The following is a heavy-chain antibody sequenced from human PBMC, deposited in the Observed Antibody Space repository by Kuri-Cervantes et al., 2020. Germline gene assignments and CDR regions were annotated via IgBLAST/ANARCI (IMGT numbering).Heavy chain of an antibody. CDR2: INPSGGNT. CDR3: ASDKEEFGYYYYYGMDV. CDR1: GYTFTSYY. V-gene: IGHV1-46*01. D-gene: IGHD3-10*01. J-gene: IGHJ6*02. Sequence: ASVKVSCKASGYTFTSYYMHWVRQAPGQGLEWMGLINPSGGNTSYAQKFQGRVTMTRDTSTSTVYMELSSLRSEDTAVYYCASDKEEFGYYYYYGMDVWGQGTTVTVSS.